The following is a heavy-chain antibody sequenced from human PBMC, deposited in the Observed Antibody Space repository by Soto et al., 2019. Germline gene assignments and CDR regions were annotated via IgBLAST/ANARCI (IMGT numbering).Heavy chain of an antibody. J-gene: IGHJ6*02. CDR3: AGDGALGENYYYYGMDV. Sequence: QVQLVQSGAEVKKPGASVKVSCKASGYTFTNYGISWVRQAPGQGLEWMGWISAYNGNTNYAQKLQGRVTMTTDTPTSTAYMELRSLRSDDTAVYYCAGDGALGENYYYYGMDVWGQGTTVTVSS. CDR2: ISAYNGNT. CDR1: GYTFTNYG. D-gene: IGHD3-16*01. V-gene: IGHV1-18*01.